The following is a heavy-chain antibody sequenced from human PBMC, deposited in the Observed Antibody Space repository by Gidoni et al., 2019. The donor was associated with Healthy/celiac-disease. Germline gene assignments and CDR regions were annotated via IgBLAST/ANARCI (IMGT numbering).Heavy chain of an antibody. Sequence: QITLKESGPTLVKHTQTLTLTCTFSGFSLTSGVGVGWIRQPPGKALEWLALIYWDDDKRYSPSLKSRLTITKDTSKNQVVLTMTNMDPVDTATYYCALGGAARPMYGYWGQGTLVTVSS. CDR1: GFSLTSGVG. J-gene: IGHJ4*02. CDR3: ALGGAARPMYGY. CDR2: IYWDDDK. D-gene: IGHD6-6*01. V-gene: IGHV2-5*02.